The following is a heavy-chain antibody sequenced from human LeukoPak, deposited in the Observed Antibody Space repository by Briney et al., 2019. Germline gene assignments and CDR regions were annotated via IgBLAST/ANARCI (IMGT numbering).Heavy chain of an antibody. J-gene: IGHJ5*02. CDR3: ARPAAGRSWFDP. CDR2: INAGNGNT. V-gene: IGHV1-3*01. CDR1: GYTFTSYA. D-gene: IGHD6-13*01. Sequence: ASVKVSCKASGYTFTSYAMHWVRQALGQRLEWMGWINAGNGNTKYSQKFQGRVTITRDTSASTAYMELSSLRSEDTAVYYCARPAAGRSWFDPWGQGTLVTVSS.